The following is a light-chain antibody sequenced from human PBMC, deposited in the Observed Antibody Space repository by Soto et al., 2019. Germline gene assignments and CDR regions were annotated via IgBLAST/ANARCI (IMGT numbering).Light chain of an antibody. CDR1: QRVSGGF. V-gene: IGKV3D-20*01. CDR3: QQYGDSPIT. CDR2: DTS. J-gene: IGKJ5*01. Sequence: DMVLTQSPATLSLSPGERATLYCGVSQRVSGGFLAWYQQKPGLAPRLILYDTSFRATGIPDRFSGNGSGTDFTLTITRLEPEDFALYYCQQYGDSPITFGQGTRLAI.